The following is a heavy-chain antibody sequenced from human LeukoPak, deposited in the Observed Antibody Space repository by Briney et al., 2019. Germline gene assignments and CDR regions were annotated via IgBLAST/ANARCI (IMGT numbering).Heavy chain of an antibody. D-gene: IGHD6-13*01. CDR1: GGSISSGDYY. CDR2: IYYSGST. CDR3: ARGGLAAPKYYYYMDV. J-gene: IGHJ6*03. V-gene: IGHV4-30-4*08. Sequence: SETLSLTCTVSGGSISSGDYYWSWIRQPPGKGLEWIGYIYYSGSTYYNPSLKSRVTISVDTSKNQFSLKLSSVTAADTAVYYCARGGLAAPKYYYYMDVWGKGTTVTVSS.